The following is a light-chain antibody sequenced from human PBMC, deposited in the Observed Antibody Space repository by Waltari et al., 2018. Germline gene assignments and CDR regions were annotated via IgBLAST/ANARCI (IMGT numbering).Light chain of an antibody. J-gene: IGLJ3*02. CDR1: SSDVGSYNL. Sequence: QSALTQPASVSESPGQSITISCTGTSSDVGSYNLVSWYQQHPGKAPQLIIYEDTKRPSGVSNRFAGSKSGNTASLTISGLQAEDEADYYCCSYAASTISWVFGGGTKLTVL. V-gene: IGLV2-23*01. CDR2: EDT. CDR3: CSYAASTISWV.